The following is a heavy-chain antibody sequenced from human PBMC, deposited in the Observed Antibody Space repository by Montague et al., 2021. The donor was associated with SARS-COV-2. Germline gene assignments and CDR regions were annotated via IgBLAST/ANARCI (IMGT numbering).Heavy chain of an antibody. D-gene: IGHD6-13*01. CDR2: LFHIDTA. Sequence: SETLSLTCTVSDGSVISTYPHWHWVRQSPGRGLEWIGGYLFHIDTADYHASLRSRVTISVDTSKNQFSLKLTSVTAADTAVYHCTRGIDSYKTGYWGQGIQVTVSS. J-gene: IGHJ4*02. CDR1: DGSVISTYPH. CDR3: TRGIDSYKTGY. V-gene: IGHV4-61*01.